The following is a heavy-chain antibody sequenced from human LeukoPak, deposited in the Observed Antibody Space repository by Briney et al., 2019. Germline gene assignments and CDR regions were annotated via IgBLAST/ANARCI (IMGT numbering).Heavy chain of an antibody. D-gene: IGHD6-19*01. CDR2: INGGGSTT. CDR3: AKLVSGWYDD. CDR1: GFTFSSYD. Sequence: GSLRLSCAASGFTFSSYDLSWVRQAPGEGLEWVSAINGGGSTTYYADSVKGRFTISRDYSKNTLYLQMNGLRAEDTALYYCAKLVSGWYDDWGQGTLATVSS. V-gene: IGHV3-23*01. J-gene: IGHJ5*02.